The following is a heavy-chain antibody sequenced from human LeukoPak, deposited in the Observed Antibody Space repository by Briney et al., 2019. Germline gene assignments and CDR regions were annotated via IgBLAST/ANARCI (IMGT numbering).Heavy chain of an antibody. V-gene: IGHV4-59*08. CDR2: IYYSGST. D-gene: IGHD2-15*01. J-gene: IGHJ1*01. CDR3: ATLRYCGGGSCFPKYFQH. CDR1: GGSINSYY. Sequence: PSETLSLTCTVSGGSINSYYWSWIRQPPGKGLEWIGYIYYSGSTNYNPSLKSRVTISVDTSKNQFSLKLSSVTAADTAVYYCATLRYCGGGSCFPKYFQHWGQGTLVTASS.